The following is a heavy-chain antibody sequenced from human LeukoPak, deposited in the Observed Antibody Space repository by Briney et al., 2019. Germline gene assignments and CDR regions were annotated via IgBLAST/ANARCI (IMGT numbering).Heavy chain of an antibody. Sequence: PSETLSLTCTVSGGSISTSNYYWGWIRQPPGKGLEWIGNIFYSGSTYYSPSLRSRVTISVDTSKNQFSLKLSSVTAADTAVYYCARGLRAGWFDPWGQGTLVTVSS. CDR3: ARGLRAGWFDP. CDR2: IFYSGST. D-gene: IGHD2-15*01. CDR1: GGSISTSNYY. V-gene: IGHV4-39*07. J-gene: IGHJ5*02.